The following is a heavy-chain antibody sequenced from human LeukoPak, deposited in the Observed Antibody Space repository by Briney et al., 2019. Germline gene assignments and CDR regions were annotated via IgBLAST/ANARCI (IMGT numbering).Heavy chain of an antibody. CDR1: GGSISSYY. CDR3: ARHLDVLRFLEWLLTDAFDI. V-gene: IGHV4-59*08. Sequence: PSETLSLTCTVSGGSISSYYWSWIRQPPGKGLKWIGYIYYSGSTNYNPSLKSRVTISVDTSKNQFSLKLSSVTAADTAVYSCARHLDVLRFLEWLLTDAFDIWGQGTMVTVSS. J-gene: IGHJ3*02. CDR2: IYYSGST. D-gene: IGHD3-3*01.